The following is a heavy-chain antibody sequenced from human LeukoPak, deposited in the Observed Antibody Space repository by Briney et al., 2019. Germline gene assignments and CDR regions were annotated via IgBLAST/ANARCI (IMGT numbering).Heavy chain of an antibody. CDR3: TRGIVGATPADY. V-gene: IGHV3-15*01. D-gene: IGHD1-26*01. CDR2: IKSKTDGGTT. Sequence: GGSLRLSCAASGFTFSNAWMSWVRQAPGKGLEWVGRIKSKTDGGTTDYAAPVKGRFTISRDDSKNTLYLQMNSLKTEDTAVYYCTRGIVGATPADYWGQGTLVTVSS. J-gene: IGHJ4*02. CDR1: GFTFSNAW.